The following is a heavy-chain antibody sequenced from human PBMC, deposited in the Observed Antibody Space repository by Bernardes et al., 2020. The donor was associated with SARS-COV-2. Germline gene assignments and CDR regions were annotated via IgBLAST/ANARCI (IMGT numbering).Heavy chain of an antibody. Sequence: SETLSLTCTVSGGSISSGSYSWSWIRQHPGKGLEWIGYISYRGSTNYNPSLKSRVTISVDTSKNQFSLKMYSVTAADTAVYYCARLVTDAFDIWGQGTMVTVSS. CDR3: ARLVTDAFDI. CDR1: GGSISSGSYS. CDR2: ISYRGST. V-gene: IGHV4-31*03. J-gene: IGHJ3*02. D-gene: IGHD2-21*01.